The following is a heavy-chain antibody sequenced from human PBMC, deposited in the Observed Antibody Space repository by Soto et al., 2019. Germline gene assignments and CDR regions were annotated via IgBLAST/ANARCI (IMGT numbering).Heavy chain of an antibody. J-gene: IGHJ6*02. D-gene: IGHD3-3*01. Sequence: RASVKVSCKASGGTFSSYAISWVRQAPGQGLEWMGGIIPIFGTANYAQKFQGRVTITADESTSTAYMELSSLRSEDTAVYYCARTGPLFGVVITNYYGMDVWGQGTTVTVSS. CDR1: GGTFSSYA. CDR2: IIPIFGTA. CDR3: ARTGPLFGVVITNYYGMDV. V-gene: IGHV1-69*13.